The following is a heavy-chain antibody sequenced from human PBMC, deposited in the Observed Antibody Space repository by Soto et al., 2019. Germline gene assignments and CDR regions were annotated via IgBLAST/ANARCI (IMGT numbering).Heavy chain of an antibody. J-gene: IGHJ5*02. CDR3: ARDRERTIFGVAPIPSNWFDP. CDR1: GGSISSSSYY. CDR2: IYYSGST. Sequence: SETLSLTCTVSGGSISSSSYYWGWIRQPPGKGLEWIGSIYYSGSTYYNPSLKSRVTISVDTSKNQFSLKLSSVTAADTAVYYCARDRERTIFGVAPIPSNWFDPWGQGTLVTVSS. D-gene: IGHD3-3*01. V-gene: IGHV4-39*07.